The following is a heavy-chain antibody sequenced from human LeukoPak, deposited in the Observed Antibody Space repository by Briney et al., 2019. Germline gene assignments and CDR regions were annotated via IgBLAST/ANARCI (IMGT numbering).Heavy chain of an antibody. CDR3: ARDLDGYNSYYFDY. CDR2: ISAYNGNK. Sequence: GASVKASCKASGYTFTIYSISWVRQAPEQGLEWMGWISAYNGNKNYAQKLQGRVTMRTDTSTSTAYMELRSLRSDDTAVYYCARDLDGYNSYYFDYWGQGTLVSASS. J-gene: IGHJ4*02. V-gene: IGHV1-18*01. D-gene: IGHD5-24*01. CDR1: GYTFTIYS.